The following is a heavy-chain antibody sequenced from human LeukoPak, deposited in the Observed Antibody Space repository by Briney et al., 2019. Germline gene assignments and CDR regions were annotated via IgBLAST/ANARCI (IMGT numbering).Heavy chain of an antibody. CDR3: ARDIVVVVAATWYYYYGMDV. J-gene: IGHJ6*02. Sequence: GGSLRPSCAASGFTFSDYHMSWIRQAPGKGLEWVSYISSSGSTIYYADSVKGRFTISRDNAKNSLYLQMNSLRAEDTAVYYCARDIVVVVAATWYYYYGMDVWGQGTTVTVSS. D-gene: IGHD2-15*01. CDR2: ISSSGSTI. V-gene: IGHV3-11*01. CDR1: GFTFSDYH.